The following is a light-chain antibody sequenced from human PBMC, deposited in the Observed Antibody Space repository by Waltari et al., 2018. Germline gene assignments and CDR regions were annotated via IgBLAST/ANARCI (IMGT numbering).Light chain of an antibody. J-gene: IGLJ1*01. V-gene: IGLV2-14*03. Sequence: QSALTQPASVSGSPGQSITISCSGTSSDVGAYNYVSCYQQHPGKAPKVIIYDVSNRPSGVSNRFSGSKSGNTASLTISGLQAEDEADYYCTSYTGSTTVFGTGTKVTVL. CDR2: DVS. CDR3: TSYTGSTTV. CDR1: SSDVGAYNY.